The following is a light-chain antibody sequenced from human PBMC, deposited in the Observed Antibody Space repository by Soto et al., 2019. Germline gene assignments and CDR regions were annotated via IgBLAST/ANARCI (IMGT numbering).Light chain of an antibody. CDR2: TTS. J-gene: IGKJ1*01. Sequence: DIQMTQSPSSLSASVGDRVTITCRASQDIENDLGWYQQRPGKAPRRLIYTTSTLHSGVPSRFSGSGSGTEFTLTISRLQPEDFATYYCLQYNSYSPTFGQGTKVEVK. CDR3: LQYNSYSPT. V-gene: IGKV1-17*01. CDR1: QDIEND.